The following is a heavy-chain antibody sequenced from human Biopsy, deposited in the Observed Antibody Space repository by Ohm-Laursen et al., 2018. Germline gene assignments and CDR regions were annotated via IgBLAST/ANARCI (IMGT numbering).Heavy chain of an antibody. J-gene: IGHJ4*02. CDR3: ARHSLDDFWSGAHYYFDY. Sequence: SETLSLTCHVSGGSISSRNHYWGWLRQPPGKGLEWIGHVYYSGSTFYNSSLESRVTVSVDTSKNQFHLRLTSMSASDTAVYYCARHSLDDFWSGAHYYFDYWGLGTLVTVSS. V-gene: IGHV4-39*01. CDR1: GGSISSRNHY. CDR2: VYYSGST. D-gene: IGHD3-3*01.